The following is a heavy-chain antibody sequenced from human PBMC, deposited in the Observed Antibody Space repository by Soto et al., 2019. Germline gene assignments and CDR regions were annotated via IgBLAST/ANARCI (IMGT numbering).Heavy chain of an antibody. CDR3: ARVEGSHRYGDYPGYYYHYMDV. CDR2: IYYSGST. D-gene: IGHD4-17*01. Sequence: PSETLSLTCAVYGGSFSGYYWSWIRQPPGKGLEWIGYIYYSGSTNYSPSLKSRVTISVDTSKNQFSLKLSSVTAADTAVYYCARVEGSHRYGDYPGYYYHYMDVWGKGTTVTVSS. V-gene: IGHV4-59*01. CDR1: GGSFSGYY. J-gene: IGHJ6*03.